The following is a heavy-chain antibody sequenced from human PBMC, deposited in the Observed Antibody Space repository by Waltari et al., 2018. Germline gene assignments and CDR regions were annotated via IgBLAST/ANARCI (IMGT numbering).Heavy chain of an antibody. D-gene: IGHD3-3*01. CDR2: ISYDGSNK. CDR3: ARDPTADLRFLEWFGPVDY. Sequence: QVQLVESGGGVVQPGRSLRLSCAASGFTFSSYAMHWVRQAPGKGLEWVAVISYDGSNKYYADSVKGRFTISRDNSKNTLYLQMNSLRADDTAVYYCARDPTADLRFLEWFGPVDYWGQGTLVTVSS. J-gene: IGHJ4*02. V-gene: IGHV3-30-3*01. CDR1: GFTFSSYA.